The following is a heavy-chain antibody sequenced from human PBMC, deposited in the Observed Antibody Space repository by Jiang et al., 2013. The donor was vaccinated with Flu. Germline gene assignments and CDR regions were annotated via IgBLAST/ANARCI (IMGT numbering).Heavy chain of an antibody. J-gene: IGHJ4*02. CDR3: ARFYCSSTSCYTGIGALDY. D-gene: IGHD2-2*02. Sequence: QLVESGAEVKKPGASVKVSCKASGYTFTSYYMHWVRQAPGQGLEWMGIINPSGGSTSYAQKFQGRVTMTRDTSTSTVYMELSSLRSEDTAVYYCARFYCSSTSCYTGIGALDYWGQGTLVTVSS. CDR2: INPSGGST. V-gene: IGHV1-46*01. CDR1: GYTFTSYY.